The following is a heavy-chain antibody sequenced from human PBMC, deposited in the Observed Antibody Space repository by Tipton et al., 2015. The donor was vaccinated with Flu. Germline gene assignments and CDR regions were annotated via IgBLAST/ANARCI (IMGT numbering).Heavy chain of an antibody. D-gene: IGHD6-13*01. CDR3: ARDRRYSNRGFHNWFDP. V-gene: IGHV1-18*04. CDR1: GYTFTSYG. J-gene: IGHJ5*02. CDR2: ISTYDGYT. Sequence: QVQLVQSGAEVKKPGASVKVSCKASGYTFTSYGISWVRQAPGQGLEWMGWISTYDGYTNYAQKLQDRVTMTTDTSTSTAYMELRSLISDDTAVYYCARDRRYSNRGFHNWFDPWGQGTLVTVSS.